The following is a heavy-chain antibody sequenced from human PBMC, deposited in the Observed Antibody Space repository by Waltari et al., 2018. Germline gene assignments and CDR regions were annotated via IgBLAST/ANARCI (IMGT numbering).Heavy chain of an antibody. V-gene: IGHV3-74*01. CDR3: GRARVQGVKYFDY. J-gene: IGHJ4*02. Sequence: DVQLVESGGGLGQPGGSLRLSCRAPGLTFSTDRMHWVRHGPGTGLMWVSRIDRDGSSTSYEDSVRGRFTISRDNAKNTLYLQMNSVRDEDTAVYYCGRARVQGVKYFDYWGRGTLVTVSS. D-gene: IGHD3-10*01. CDR2: IDRDGSST. CDR1: GLTFSTDR.